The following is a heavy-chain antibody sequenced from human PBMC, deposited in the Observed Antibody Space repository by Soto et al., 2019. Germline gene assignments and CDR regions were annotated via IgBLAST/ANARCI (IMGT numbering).Heavy chain of an antibody. V-gene: IGHV4-31*02. J-gene: IGHJ6*02. Sequence: PSETLSLTCVVSGGPVSCDDLYWSWIRHLPGKGLEWIANVYHTGTTYYNPSLKSRVSMSVDTSQNQFSLILASVTAADTAVYYCARALVTDYNSRDYHYYFAMDVWGQGTSVTVSS. CDR1: GGPVSCDDLY. CDR2: VYHTGTT. D-gene: IGHD3-22*01. CDR3: ARALVTDYNSRDYHYYFAMDV.